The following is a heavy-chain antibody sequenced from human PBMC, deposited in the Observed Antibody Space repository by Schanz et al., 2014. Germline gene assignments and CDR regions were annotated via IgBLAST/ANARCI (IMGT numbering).Heavy chain of an antibody. CDR2: ISNSGTTI. J-gene: IGHJ4*02. D-gene: IGHD3-9*01. CDR1: GFSFSTYG. CDR3: ARDHAGSDILTALGN. Sequence: QVQLVESGGGVVQPGGSLRLSCAASGFSFSTYGMTWVRQAPGKGLEWVSYISNSGTTIYYADSVKGRFTISRDNAKNSLYLQMNSLRVEDTAVYYCARDHAGSDILTALGNWGQGTLVTVSS. V-gene: IGHV3-11*01.